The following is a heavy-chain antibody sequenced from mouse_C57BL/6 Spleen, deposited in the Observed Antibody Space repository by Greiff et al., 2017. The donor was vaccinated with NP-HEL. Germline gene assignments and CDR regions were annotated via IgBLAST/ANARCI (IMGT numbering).Heavy chain of an antibody. J-gene: IGHJ3*01. CDR3: ARDYSNGAWFAY. CDR1: GYTFTSYW. D-gene: IGHD2-5*01. CDR2: IHPNSGST. Sequence: QVQLQQPGAELVKPGASVKLSCKASGYTFTSYWMHWVKQRPGQGLEWIGMIHPNSGSTNYNEKFKSKATLTVDKSSSTAYMQLSSLTSEDSAVYYCARDYSNGAWFAYWGQGTLVTVSA. V-gene: IGHV1-64*01.